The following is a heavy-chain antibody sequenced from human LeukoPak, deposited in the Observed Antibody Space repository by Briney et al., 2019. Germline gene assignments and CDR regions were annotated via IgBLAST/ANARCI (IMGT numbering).Heavy chain of an antibody. V-gene: IGHV4-30-4*08. CDR1: GGSIRSSDYY. Sequence: SETLSLTCTVSGGSIRSSDYYWSWIRQLPGKGLEWIGYINYSGSTSYSPSLKSRVIISVDTSKNQFFLNLSSVTAADTAVYYCARDNPQDCRSSSCYFDAWGQGTLVTVSS. D-gene: IGHD2-2*01. CDR3: ARDNPQDCRSSSCYFDA. CDR2: INYSGST. J-gene: IGHJ5*02.